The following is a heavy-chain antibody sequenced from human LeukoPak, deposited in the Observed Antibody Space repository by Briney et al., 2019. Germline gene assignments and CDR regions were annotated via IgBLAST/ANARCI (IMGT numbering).Heavy chain of an antibody. CDR3: ARTYSSREGLFDP. J-gene: IGHJ5*02. Sequence: GAAVTVSLKASGYTFTSYNMHWVRHAPGQGLEWMGIINLSGGSASYAQKFQGRVTMTRDTTTSTVYMELSSLRSEDTAVYYCARTYSSREGLFDPWGQGTLVTVSS. CDR1: GYTFTSYN. D-gene: IGHD6-13*01. V-gene: IGHV1-46*01. CDR2: INLSGGSA.